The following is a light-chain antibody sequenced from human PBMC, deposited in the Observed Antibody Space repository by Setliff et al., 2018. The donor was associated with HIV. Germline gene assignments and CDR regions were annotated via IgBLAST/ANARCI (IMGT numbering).Light chain of an antibody. J-gene: IGLJ1*01. CDR3: SSYSRTTLQV. CDR1: STDISTFTS. CDR2: EVS. Sequence: ALTQPASVSGSPGQSLTISCTGTSTDISTFTSVSWFQQYPGKAPKLIIYEVSQRPSGVSGRFSASKSGNTASLTISGLQADDEADYYCSSYSRTTLQVFGTGTKVTVL. V-gene: IGLV2-14*03.